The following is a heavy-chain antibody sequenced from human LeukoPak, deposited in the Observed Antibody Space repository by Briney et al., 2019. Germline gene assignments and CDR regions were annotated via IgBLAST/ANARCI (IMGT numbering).Heavy chain of an antibody. D-gene: IGHD2-2*01. Sequence: ASVKVSCKASGYTFTSYGISWVRQAPGQGLEWMGWISAYNGNTNYAQKLQGRVTMTTDTSTSTAYMELRSLRSDDTAGYYCAREPYQLPPYYFDYWGQGTLVTVSS. CDR3: AREPYQLPPYYFDY. V-gene: IGHV1-18*01. J-gene: IGHJ4*02. CDR1: GYTFTSYG. CDR2: ISAYNGNT.